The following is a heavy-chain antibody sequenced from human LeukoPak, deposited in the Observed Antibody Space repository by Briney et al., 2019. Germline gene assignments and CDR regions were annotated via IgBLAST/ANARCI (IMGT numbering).Heavy chain of an antibody. J-gene: IGHJ4*02. D-gene: IGHD6-6*01. CDR1: GYTFTNYD. Sequence: VSVKVSCKTSGYTFTNYDINWVRQAPGQGLEWMGWMNPKSGKTGYAQKFQGRVTIIRNTSISTAYMELSSLRSEDTAVYYCARETSSRYFDFWGQGTLLTAPS. CDR2: MNPKSGKT. V-gene: IGHV1-8*03. CDR3: ARETSSRYFDF.